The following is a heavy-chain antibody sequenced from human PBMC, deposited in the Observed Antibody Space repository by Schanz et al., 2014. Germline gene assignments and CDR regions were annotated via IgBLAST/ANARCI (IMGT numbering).Heavy chain of an antibody. Sequence: VQLVESGGGLVKPGGSLRLSCAASGFIFSSHWMHWVRQDPGKGLVWVARINSVGSNTDYADSVTGRFTISRDNAKNTLYLQMNSLRAEDTAVYYCAKGRFGELSAFDIWGQGTMVTVSS. D-gene: IGHD3-10*01. V-gene: IGHV3-74*02. CDR2: INSVGSNT. J-gene: IGHJ3*02. CDR3: AKGRFGELSAFDI. CDR1: GFIFSSHW.